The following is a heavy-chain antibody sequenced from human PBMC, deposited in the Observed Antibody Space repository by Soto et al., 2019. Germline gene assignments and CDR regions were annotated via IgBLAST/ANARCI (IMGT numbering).Heavy chain of an antibody. V-gene: IGHV4-59*11. CDR1: GGSISNHY. D-gene: IGHD6-13*01. CDR2: IYHSGTT. J-gene: IGHJ5*02. Sequence: QVQVQESGPGLVKPSETLSLTCTVSGGSISNHYWSWIRQSPGKGLEWIVNIYHSGTTNYNLSLKGRVTISIDSSKNQVSLKLNSVTAADTAVYYCARGGYRTLAWFDPWGQGTLVTVSS. CDR3: ARGGYRTLAWFDP.